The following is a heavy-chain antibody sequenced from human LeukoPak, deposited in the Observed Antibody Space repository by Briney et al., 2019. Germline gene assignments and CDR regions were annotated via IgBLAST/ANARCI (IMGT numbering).Heavy chain of an antibody. V-gene: IGHV7-4-1*02. CDR2: INTNTGNP. D-gene: IGHD2-8*01. Sequence: ASVKVSCKASGYTFTSYAMNWVRQAPGQGLEWMGWINTNTGNPTYAQGFTGRFVFSLDTSVSTAYLQISSLKAEDTAVYYRARRMVYANYYYMDVWGKGTTVTVSS. J-gene: IGHJ6*03. CDR3: ARRMVYANYYYMDV. CDR1: GYTFTSYA.